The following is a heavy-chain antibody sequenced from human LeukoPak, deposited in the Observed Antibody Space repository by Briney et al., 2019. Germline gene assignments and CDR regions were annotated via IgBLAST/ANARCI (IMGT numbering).Heavy chain of an antibody. D-gene: IGHD2-21*02. CDR2: INPNSGGT. CDR1: GYTFTGYY. J-gene: IGHJ3*02. CDR3: ARDPRAYCGGDCYPKNDAFDI. V-gene: IGHV1-2*02. Sequence: ASVKVSCKASGYTFTGYYMHWVRQAPGQGLEWMGWINPNSGGTNYAQKFQGRVTMTRDTSTSTAYMELRSLRSDDTAVYYCARDPRAYCGGDCYPKNDAFDIWGQGTMVTVSS.